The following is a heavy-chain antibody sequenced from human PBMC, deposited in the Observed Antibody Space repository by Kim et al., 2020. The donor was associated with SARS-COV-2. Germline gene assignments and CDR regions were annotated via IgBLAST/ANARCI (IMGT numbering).Heavy chain of an antibody. CDR3: ARDEKRAAAGTDYFDY. CDR2: IKQDGSEK. CDR1: GFTFSSYW. D-gene: IGHD6-13*01. V-gene: IGHV3-7*03. J-gene: IGHJ4*02. Sequence: GGSLRLSCAASGFTFSSYWMSWVRQAPGNGLEWVANIKQDGSEKYYVDSVKGRFTISRDNAKNSLYLQMNSLRAEDTAVYYCARDEKRAAAGTDYFDYWGQGTLVTVSS.